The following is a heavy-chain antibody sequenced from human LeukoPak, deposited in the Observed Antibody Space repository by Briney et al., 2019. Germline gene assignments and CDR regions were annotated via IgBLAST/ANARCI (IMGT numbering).Heavy chain of an antibody. CDR3: ATWAFYHSLDV. V-gene: IGHV3-43*02. J-gene: IGHJ6*02. CDR1: GFTIGPYA. D-gene: IGHD2/OR15-2a*01. CDR2: IKADGSGT. Sequence: GGSLRLSCAASGFTIGPYAMYWVRQAPGRGLEWVSVIKADGSGTFYADSVRGRFTTSRDNSKNSLYLQMNSPTSEDTALYYCATWAFYHSLDVWGQGTTVIVSS.